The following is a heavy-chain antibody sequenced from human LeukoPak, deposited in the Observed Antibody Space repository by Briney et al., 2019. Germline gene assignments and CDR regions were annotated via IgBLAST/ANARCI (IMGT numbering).Heavy chain of an antibody. Sequence: PGGSLRLSCTASGFTLSDRYIDWVRQAPGEGLEWVGRSRNKANSYTAEYAASVKGRFTISRDESKNLLYLQMNSLKTEDTAVYYCTRCSTGTRLYYFDYWGQGTLVTVSS. J-gene: IGHJ4*02. CDR1: GFTLSDRY. CDR3: TRCSTGTRLYYFDY. CDR2: SRNKANSYTA. D-gene: IGHD1/OR15-1a*01. V-gene: IGHV3-72*01.